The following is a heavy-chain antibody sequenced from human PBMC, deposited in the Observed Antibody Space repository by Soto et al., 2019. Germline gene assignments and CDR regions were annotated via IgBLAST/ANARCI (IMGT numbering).Heavy chain of an antibody. CDR3: ARESEYSSSWYPHRAFDY. J-gene: IGHJ4*02. V-gene: IGHV3-7*01. Sequence: GGSLRLSCAASGFTFSSYWMSWVRQAPGKGLEWVANIKQDGSEKYYVDSVKGRFTISRDNAKNSLYLQMNSLRAEDTAVYYCARESEYSSSWYPHRAFDYWGQGTLVPVSS. CDR1: GFTFSSYW. CDR2: IKQDGSEK. D-gene: IGHD6-13*01.